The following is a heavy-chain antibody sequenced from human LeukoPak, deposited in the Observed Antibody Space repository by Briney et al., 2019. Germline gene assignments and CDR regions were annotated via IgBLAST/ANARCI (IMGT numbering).Heavy chain of an antibody. Sequence: GGSLRLSCAASGFSFISYEMNWVPQAPGKGLEWVSYIGSTTNSIYYADSVKGRFTISRDNAKKSLHLQMNSLRAEDTAVYYCARDEYSGLYYYMDVWGKGTTVTVSS. V-gene: IGHV3-48*03. CDR1: GFSFISYE. D-gene: IGHD5-12*01. CDR3: ARDEYSGLYYYMDV. J-gene: IGHJ6*03. CDR2: IGSTTNSI.